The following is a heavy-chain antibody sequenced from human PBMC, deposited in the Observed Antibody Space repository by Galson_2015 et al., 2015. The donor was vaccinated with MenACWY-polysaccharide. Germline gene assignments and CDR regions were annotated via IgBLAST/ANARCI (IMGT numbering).Heavy chain of an antibody. CDR3: ARDSENLDY. D-gene: IGHD6-19*01. V-gene: IGHV1-3*01. J-gene: IGHJ4*02. CDR1: GYIFTNYA. CDR2: ISAGNGRT. Sequence: SVKVSCKASGYIFTNYAMHWVRRAPGQSFEWMGWISAGNGRTEYSQKFQGGVTITRDTSASTAYMEVSSLRSEDTAVYYCARDSENLDYWGQGTLVTVSS.